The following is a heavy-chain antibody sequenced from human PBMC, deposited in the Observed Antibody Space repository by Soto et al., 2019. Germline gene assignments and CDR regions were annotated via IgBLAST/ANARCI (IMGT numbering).Heavy chain of an antibody. D-gene: IGHD2-8*02. Sequence: EVHLVESVGDLVQPGESLRLSCAASEFFFSNYWMSWVREAPGKGLEWVANISPDGSEANYVDSVKGRFTISRDNAKNSLYLQMNSLRAEDTALYYCARDLNSGGGGIWCDVYDIWGQGTMVTVSS. CDR1: EFFFSNYW. CDR3: ARDLNSGGGGIWCDVYDI. V-gene: IGHV3-7*01. J-gene: IGHJ3*02. CDR2: ISPDGSEA.